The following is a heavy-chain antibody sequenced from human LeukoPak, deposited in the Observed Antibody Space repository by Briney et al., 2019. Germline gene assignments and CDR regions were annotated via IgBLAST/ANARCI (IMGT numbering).Heavy chain of an antibody. Sequence: PSETLSLTCAVYGGSFSGYYWTWIRQPPGKGLEWIGEINHSGSTNYNPSLKSRVTISVDTSKNQFSLKLSSVTAADTAVYYCASDDYYGSGSYRWWGQGTLVTVSS. CDR3: ASDDYYGSGSYRW. V-gene: IGHV4-34*01. CDR2: INHSGST. D-gene: IGHD3-10*01. J-gene: IGHJ4*02. CDR1: GGSFSGYY.